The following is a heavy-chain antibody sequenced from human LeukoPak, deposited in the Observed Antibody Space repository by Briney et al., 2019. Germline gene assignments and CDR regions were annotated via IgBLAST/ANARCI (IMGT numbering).Heavy chain of an antibody. CDR1: GYTFTSYG. D-gene: IGHD6-19*01. V-gene: IGHV1-18*01. CDR3: ARAYSSGWRFDY. J-gene: IGHJ4*02. CDR2: INTYNGNT. Sequence: ASVTVSCKASGYTFTSYGISWVRQAPGQGLEWMGWINTYNGNTNYAQKLQGRVTMTTDTSTNTAYMELRSLRSDDTAVYYCARAYSSGWRFDYWGQGTLVTVSS.